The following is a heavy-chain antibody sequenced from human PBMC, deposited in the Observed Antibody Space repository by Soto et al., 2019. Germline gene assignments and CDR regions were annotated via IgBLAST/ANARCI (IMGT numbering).Heavy chain of an antibody. CDR3: ARGVSVYYGLDY. Sequence: EVQLVESGGGLVQFGGSLRLSCAASGFTFTSYWMHWVRQVPGKGLVWVSRIKYDGTNTGYADSVRGRFTISRDNIRNTVYLQMNSLRAVDTSVYFCARGVSVYYGLDYWGQGALVTVSS. CDR2: IKYDGTNT. CDR1: GFTFTSYW. D-gene: IGHD3-10*01. V-gene: IGHV3-74*01. J-gene: IGHJ4*02.